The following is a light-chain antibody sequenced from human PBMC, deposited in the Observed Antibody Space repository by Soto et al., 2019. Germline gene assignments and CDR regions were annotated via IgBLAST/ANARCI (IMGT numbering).Light chain of an antibody. CDR3: QQLNSYPLT. V-gene: IGKV1-9*01. J-gene: IGKJ4*01. Sequence: DIQLTQSPSFLSASVVDRVIITCRASQGISSYLGWYQQKPGKAPKLLIYAASTLQSGVPSRFSGSGSGTEFTLTISSLQPEDFASYCCQQLNSYPLTFGGGPKVEIK. CDR1: QGISSY. CDR2: AAS.